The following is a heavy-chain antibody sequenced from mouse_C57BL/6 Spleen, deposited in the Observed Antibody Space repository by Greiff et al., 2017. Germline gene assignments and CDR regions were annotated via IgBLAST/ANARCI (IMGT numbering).Heavy chain of an antibody. D-gene: IGHD1-1*01. CDR1: GFTFSDYG. CDR3: ANQDSYYCGSFAY. Sequence: EVQRVESGGGLVKPGGSLKLSCAASGFTFSDYGMHWVRQAPEKGLEWVAYISSGSSTIYYADTVKGRFTIARDNAKNTLFLQMTSLRSEDSAMYDCANQDSYYCGSFAYWGQGTLVTVSA. J-gene: IGHJ3*01. CDR2: ISSGSSTI. V-gene: IGHV5-17*01.